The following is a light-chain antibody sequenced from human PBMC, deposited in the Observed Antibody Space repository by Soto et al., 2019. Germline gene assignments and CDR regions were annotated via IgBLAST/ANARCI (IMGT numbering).Light chain of an antibody. CDR2: DAS. CDR3: QQYNSYSPT. Sequence: DIQMTQSPSTLSASVGDRVTITCRASQSISSWLAWYQQKPGKAPKLLIYDASSLESGVPSRFSGSGSVTEFTLTISSLQPDDFATYYCQQYNSYSPTFGQGTKVELK. CDR1: QSISSW. J-gene: IGKJ1*01. V-gene: IGKV1-5*01.